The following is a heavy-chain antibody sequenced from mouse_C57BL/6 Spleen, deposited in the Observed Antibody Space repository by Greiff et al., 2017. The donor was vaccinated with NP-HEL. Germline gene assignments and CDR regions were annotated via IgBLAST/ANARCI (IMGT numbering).Heavy chain of an antibody. CDR1: GFTFSDYG. D-gene: IGHD1-1*01. Sequence: EVKLVESGGGLVKPGGSLKLSCAASGFTFSDYGMHWVRQAPEKGLEWVAYISSGSSTIYYADTVKGRFTISRDNAKNTLFLQMTSLRSEDTAMYYCARGVYYYGSKAMDYWGQGTSVTVSS. J-gene: IGHJ4*01. CDR3: ARGVYYYGSKAMDY. V-gene: IGHV5-17*01. CDR2: ISSGSSTI.